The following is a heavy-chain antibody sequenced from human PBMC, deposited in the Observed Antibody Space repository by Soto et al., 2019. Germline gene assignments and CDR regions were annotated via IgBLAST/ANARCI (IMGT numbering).Heavy chain of an antibody. Sequence: GASVKVSCKASGYTFTNYDINWVRQATGQGLEWVGWMNPNSGRTGFAQKFQGRVTMTRDTSISTAYMELSSLSSEDTAVYYCARGRSSYGDYINWYFDLWGRGTLVTVSS. J-gene: IGHJ2*01. CDR3: ARGRSSYGDYINWYFDL. V-gene: IGHV1-8*01. CDR2: MNPNSGRT. D-gene: IGHD4-17*01. CDR1: GYTFTNYD.